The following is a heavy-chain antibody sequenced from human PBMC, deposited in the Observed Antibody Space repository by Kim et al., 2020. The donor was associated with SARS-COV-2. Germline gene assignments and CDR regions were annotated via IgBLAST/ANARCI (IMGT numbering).Heavy chain of an antibody. Sequence: TLTPVTVQCRSTISHDSSKNTVYLQMNSLRAEDTALYFCAREPSTYFDYWGQGTLVTVSS. CDR3: AREPSTYFDY. V-gene: IGHV3-66*01. J-gene: IGHJ4*02. CDR2: T.